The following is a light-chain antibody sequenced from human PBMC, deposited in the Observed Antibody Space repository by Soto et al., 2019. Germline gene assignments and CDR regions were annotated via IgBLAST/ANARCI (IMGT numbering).Light chain of an antibody. CDR3: QQYNNWPSMYT. Sequence: RVMTQSPATLSVSPGERATLSCRASQSVSSNLAWYQQKPGQAPRLLIYGASIRATGVPARFSGSGSGTVFTLTISSLQSEDFAIYYCQQYNNWPSMYTFGQGTKLEIK. CDR1: QSVSSN. J-gene: IGKJ2*01. V-gene: IGKV3-15*01. CDR2: GAS.